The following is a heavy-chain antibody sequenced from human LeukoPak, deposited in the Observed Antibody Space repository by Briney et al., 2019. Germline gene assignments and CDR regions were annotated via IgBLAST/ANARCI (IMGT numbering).Heavy chain of an antibody. CDR3: ARRSEGGRAYNWFDP. J-gene: IGHJ5*02. CDR2: MNPNSGNT. CDR1: GYTFTSYD. D-gene: IGHD3-16*01. V-gene: IGHV1-8*01. Sequence: GASVKVSCKAPGYTFTSYDINWVRQATGQGLEWMGWMNPNSGNTGYAQKFQGRVTMTRNTSISTAYMELSSLRSEDTAVYYCARRSEGGRAYNWFDPWGQGTLVTVSS.